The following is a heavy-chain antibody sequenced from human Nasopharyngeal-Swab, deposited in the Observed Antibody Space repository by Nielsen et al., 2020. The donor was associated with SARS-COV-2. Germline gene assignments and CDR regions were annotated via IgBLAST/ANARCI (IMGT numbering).Heavy chain of an antibody. CDR3: ARDRSGYFLDY. CDR1: RFTFSSHA. J-gene: IGHJ4*02. CDR2: ISYDGSNK. Sequence: GESLKISCAASRFTFSSHAMHWVRQAPGKGLEWVAVISYDGSNKYYADSVKGRFTISRDNSKNTLYLQMNSLRAEDTAVYYCARDRSGYFLDYWGQGTLVTVSS. V-gene: IGHV3-30*04. D-gene: IGHD3-22*01.